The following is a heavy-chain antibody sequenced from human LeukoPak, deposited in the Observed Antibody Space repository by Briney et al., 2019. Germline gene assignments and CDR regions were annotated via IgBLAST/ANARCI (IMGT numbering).Heavy chain of an antibody. CDR2: ISSSSSYI. CDR3: ARDRDYYDSSGYYYHV. J-gene: IGHJ6*02. CDR1: GFTFSSYS. V-gene: IGHV3-21*01. D-gene: IGHD3-22*01. Sequence: KSGGSLRLSCAASGFTFSSYSMNWVRQAPGKGLEWVSSISSSSSYIYYADSVKGRFTISRDNAKNSLYLQMNSLRAEDTAVYYCARDRDYYDSSGYYYHVWGQGTTVTVSS.